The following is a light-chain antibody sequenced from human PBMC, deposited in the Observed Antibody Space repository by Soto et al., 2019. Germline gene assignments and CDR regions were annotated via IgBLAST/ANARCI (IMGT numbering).Light chain of an antibody. CDR1: QSISSY. Sequence: DLEMTQSPSSLSACVGDRVTITCRASQSISSYLNWYQQKPGNAPNLLIYAASTLQSGVPSRFSAYGSETDFTLTISNLQAEDFATYYCQQSYTTPRTFGQGIKVEVK. J-gene: IGKJ1*01. CDR3: QQSYTTPRT. V-gene: IGKV1-39*01. CDR2: AAS.